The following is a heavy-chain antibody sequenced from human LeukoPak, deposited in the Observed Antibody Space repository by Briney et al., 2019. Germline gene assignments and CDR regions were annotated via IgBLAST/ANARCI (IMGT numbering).Heavy chain of an antibody. CDR3: TTDGAVAAGANWFDP. V-gene: IGHV3-15*01. Sequence: GGSLRLSCAASGFTFSNAWMSWVRQAPGKGLEWVGRIKSKTDGGTTDYAAPVKGRFTISRDDSKNTLYLQMNSLKTEDTAVYYCTTDGAVAAGANWFDPWGQGTLVTVSS. J-gene: IGHJ5*02. D-gene: IGHD6-19*01. CDR1: GFTFSNAW. CDR2: IKSKTDGGTT.